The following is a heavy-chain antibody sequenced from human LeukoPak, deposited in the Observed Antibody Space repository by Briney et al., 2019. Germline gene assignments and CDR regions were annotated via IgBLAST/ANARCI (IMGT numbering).Heavy chain of an antibody. CDR1: GFTFSSYG. V-gene: IGHV3-30*18. CDR2: ISYDGSNE. Sequence: GGSLRLSCAASGFTFSSYGMHWVRQAPGKGLEWVAVISYDGSNEYYADSVKGRFTISRDNSKNTLYLQMNSLRAEDTAVYYCAKEGGHSKPFDYWGQGTLVTVSS. D-gene: IGHD4-11*01. J-gene: IGHJ4*02. CDR3: AKEGGHSKPFDY.